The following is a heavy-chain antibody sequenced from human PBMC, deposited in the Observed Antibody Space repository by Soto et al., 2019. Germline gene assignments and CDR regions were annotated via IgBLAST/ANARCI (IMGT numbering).Heavy chain of an antibody. V-gene: IGHV3-11*03. CDR1: GFTFSDYY. J-gene: IGHJ4*02. CDR2: ISSSSSYT. CDR3: ARTQDRMDIVATIFAPFDY. D-gene: IGHD5-12*01. Sequence: GGSLRLSCAASGFTFSDYYMSWIRQAPGKGLEWVSYISSSSSYTNYADSVKGRFTISRDNAKNSLYLQMNSLRAEDTAVYYCARTQDRMDIVATIFAPFDYWGQGTLVTVSS.